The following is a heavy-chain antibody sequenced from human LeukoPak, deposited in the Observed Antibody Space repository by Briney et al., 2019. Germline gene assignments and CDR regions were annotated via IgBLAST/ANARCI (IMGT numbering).Heavy chain of an antibody. Sequence: ASVKVSCKASGYTFTGYYMHWVRQAPGQGLEWMGWINPNSGGTNYAQKFQGRVTMTRDTSISTAYMELSRLRSDDTAVYYCARDWGYCSSTSCYRGGDYWGQGTLVTVSS. CDR3: ARDWGYCSSTSCYRGGDY. CDR1: GYTFTGYY. J-gene: IGHJ4*02. V-gene: IGHV1-2*02. D-gene: IGHD2-2*02. CDR2: INPNSGGT.